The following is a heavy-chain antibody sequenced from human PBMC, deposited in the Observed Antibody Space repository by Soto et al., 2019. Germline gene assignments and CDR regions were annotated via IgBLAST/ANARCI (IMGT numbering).Heavy chain of an antibody. J-gene: IGHJ6*02. CDR1: GFTFSSYG. V-gene: IGHV3-30*18. CDR2: ISYDGSNK. CDR3: AKDLYYDFWSGLYYYGMDV. Sequence: GGSLRLSCAASGFTFSSYGMHWVRQAPGKGLEWVAVISYDGSNKYYADSVKGRFTISRDNSKNTLYLQMNSLRAEDTAVYYCAKDLYYDFWSGLYYYGMDVWGQGTTVTVS. D-gene: IGHD3-3*01.